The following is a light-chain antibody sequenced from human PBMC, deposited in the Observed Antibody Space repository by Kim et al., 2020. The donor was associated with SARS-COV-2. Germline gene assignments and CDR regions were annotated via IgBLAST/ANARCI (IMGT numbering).Light chain of an antibody. V-gene: IGKV1-5*03. J-gene: IGKJ1*01. Sequence: DTQMTQSPSTLSASVGDRVTTTCRASQSISSWLAWYQQKPGKAPKLLIYKASSLESGVPSRFSGSGSGTEFTLTISSLQPDDFATYYCQQYNSYPWTFGQGTKVDIK. CDR1: QSISSW. CDR2: KAS. CDR3: QQYNSYPWT.